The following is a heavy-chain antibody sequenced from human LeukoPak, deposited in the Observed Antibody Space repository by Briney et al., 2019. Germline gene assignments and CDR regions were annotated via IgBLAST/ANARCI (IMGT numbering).Heavy chain of an antibody. CDR1: GFTFSTYW. D-gene: IGHD1-1*01. CDR3: ARDVDWMLFDY. J-gene: IGHJ4*02. Sequence: GGSLRLTCAASGFTFSTYWMHWVRQVPGKGLVWVSRVNREGTTSAYADSVKGRFTISRDNDKNTLYLQMNSLRVEDTAVYYCARDVDWMLFDYWGQRALGSVSS. V-gene: IGHV3-74*01. CDR2: VNREGTTS.